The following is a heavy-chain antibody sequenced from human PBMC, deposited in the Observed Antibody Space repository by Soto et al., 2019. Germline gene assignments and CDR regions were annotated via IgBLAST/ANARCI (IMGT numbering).Heavy chain of an antibody. D-gene: IGHD6-19*01. V-gene: IGHV3-30-3*01. CDR2: ISYDGSNK. CDR3: ARGSSGDYAGDNDAFDI. CDR1: GFTFSSYA. Sequence: QVQLVESGGGVVQPGRSLRLSCAASGFTFSSYAMHWVRQAPGKGLEWVAVISYDGSNKYYADSVKGRFTISRDNSKNTLDLQMNSLRAEDKAVYYCARGSSGDYAGDNDAFDIWGQGTMVTVSS. J-gene: IGHJ3*02.